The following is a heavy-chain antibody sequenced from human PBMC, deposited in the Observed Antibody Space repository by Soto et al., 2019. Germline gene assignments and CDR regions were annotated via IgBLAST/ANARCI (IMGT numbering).Heavy chain of an antibody. CDR3: ARDGIAAAGTLFSDY. Sequence: ASVKVSCKASGYTFTSYGISWVRQAPGQGLEWMGWISAYNGNTNYAQKLQGRVTMTTDTTTSTAYMELRSLRSDDTAVYYCARDGIAAAGTLFSDYWGQGTLVTVSS. D-gene: IGHD6-13*01. CDR2: ISAYNGNT. J-gene: IGHJ4*02. V-gene: IGHV1-18*04. CDR1: GYTFTSYG.